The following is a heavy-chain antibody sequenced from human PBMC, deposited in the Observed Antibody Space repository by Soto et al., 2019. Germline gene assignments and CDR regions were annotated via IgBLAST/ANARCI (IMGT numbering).Heavy chain of an antibody. Sequence: GASLRRSLVPSAFMFTNYSMHEVRQAPGKGLDWLDVVWATGINNYYAAFVEGRFTISTDNSKNSLYLQVNSLRVEDTALYFRARETGLPDSSDI. CDR2: VWATGINN. CDR1: AFMFTNYS. V-gene: IGHV3-33*01. J-gene: IGHJ3*02. CDR3: ARETGLPDSSDI.